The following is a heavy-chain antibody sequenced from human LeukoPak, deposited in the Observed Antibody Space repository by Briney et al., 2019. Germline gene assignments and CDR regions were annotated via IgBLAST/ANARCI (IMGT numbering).Heavy chain of an antibody. J-gene: IGHJ4*02. CDR1: GFTFSSYA. D-gene: IGHD3-9*01. CDR3: AKRKEADTPLIDY. CDR2: ISRSGTNT. Sequence: PGGSLRLSCVASGFTFSSYAMSWVRQAPGKGLEWVSLISRSGTNTYYADSGRGRFTISRDNSKNTLYLQMNSLRAEDTAVYYCAKRKEADTPLIDYWGQGTLVTVSS. V-gene: IGHV3-23*01.